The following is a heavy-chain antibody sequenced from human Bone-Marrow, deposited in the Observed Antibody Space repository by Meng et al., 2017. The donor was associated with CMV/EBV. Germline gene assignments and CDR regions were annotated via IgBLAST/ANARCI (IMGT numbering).Heavy chain of an antibody. Sequence: GEGLWIACKGSGYSFTSYWIGWVRQMPGKGLEWMGIIYPGDSDTRYSPSFQGQVTISADKSISTAYLQWSSLKASDTAMYYCARHQDRYALDPWGQGTLVTVSS. D-gene: IGHD3-16*01. J-gene: IGHJ5*02. CDR1: GYSFTSYW. V-gene: IGHV5-51*01. CDR2: IYPGDSDT. CDR3: ARHQDRYALDP.